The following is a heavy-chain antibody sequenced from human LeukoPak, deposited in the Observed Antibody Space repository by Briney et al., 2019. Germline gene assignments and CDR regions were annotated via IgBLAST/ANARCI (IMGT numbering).Heavy chain of an antibody. CDR2: IYYSGST. D-gene: IGHD1-7*01. CDR1: GGSISSSSYY. J-gene: IGHJ4*02. V-gene: IGHV4-39*01. CDR3: ARHSYWNYEGDY. Sequence: KASETLSLTCTVSGGSISSSSYYWGWIRQPPGKGLEWIGSIYYSGSTYYNPSLKSRVTISVDTSKNQFSLKLSSVTAADTAVYYCARHSYWNYEGDYWGQGTLVTVSS.